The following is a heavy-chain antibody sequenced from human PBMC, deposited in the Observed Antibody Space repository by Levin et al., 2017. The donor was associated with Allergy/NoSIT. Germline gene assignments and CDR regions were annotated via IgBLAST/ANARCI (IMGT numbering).Heavy chain of an antibody. CDR1: GFTFSSYW. Sequence: PGGSLRLSCAASGFTFSSYWMHWVRQAPGKGLVWVSRINGDGSTTSYADSVKGRFTISRDNAKNTLYLQMNSLRAEDTAVYYCARYGSGNPWDYWGQGTLVTVSS. CDR2: INGDGSTT. CDR3: ARYGSGNPWDY. J-gene: IGHJ4*02. V-gene: IGHV3-74*01. D-gene: IGHD3-10*01.